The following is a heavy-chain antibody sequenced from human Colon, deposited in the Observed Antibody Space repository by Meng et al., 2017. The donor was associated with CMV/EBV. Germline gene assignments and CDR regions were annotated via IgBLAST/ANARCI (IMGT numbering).Heavy chain of an antibody. CDR2: LSYDENIK. Sequence: GGSLRLSCEASGIAFISYAFHWVRQAPGKGLEWVAVLSYDENIKHYAESVRGRFTISRDNSKNTLFLQMNSLRPEDTAIYYCAREGGSRGNYYGMDVWGQGTTVTRLL. V-gene: IGHV3-30*04. D-gene: IGHD3-16*01. J-gene: IGHJ6*02. CDR1: GIAFISYA. CDR3: AREGGSRGNYYGMDV.